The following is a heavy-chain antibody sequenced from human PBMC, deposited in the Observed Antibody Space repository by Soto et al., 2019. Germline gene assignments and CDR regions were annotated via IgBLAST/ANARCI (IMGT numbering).Heavy chain of an antibody. Sequence: PSETLSLVCAVYGGSFSGYYWSWIRQPPGKGLEWIGEINHSGSTNYNPSLKSRVTISVDTSKNQFSLKLSSVTAADTAVYYCARVAACKGGSWGQRPLLTLST. CDR2: INHSGST. J-gene: IGHJ5*02. CDR1: GGSFSGYY. V-gene: IGHV4-34*01. D-gene: IGHD6-13*01. CDR3: ARVAACKGGS.